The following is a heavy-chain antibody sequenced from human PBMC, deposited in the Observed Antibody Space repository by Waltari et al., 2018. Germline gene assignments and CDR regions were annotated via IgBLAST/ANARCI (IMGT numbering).Heavy chain of an antibody. Sequence: EVQLVESGGGLVKPGGSLRLSCAASGFTFSSYSMNWVRQAPGKGLEWVSSISSSSSYIYYADSVKGRFTISRDNAKNALYLQMNSLRAEDTAVYYCARPTGWELLGVYYYYYMDVWGKGTTVTVSS. CDR3: ARPTGWELLGVYYYYYMDV. J-gene: IGHJ6*03. V-gene: IGHV3-21*01. D-gene: IGHD1-26*01. CDR2: ISSSSSYI. CDR1: GFTFSSYS.